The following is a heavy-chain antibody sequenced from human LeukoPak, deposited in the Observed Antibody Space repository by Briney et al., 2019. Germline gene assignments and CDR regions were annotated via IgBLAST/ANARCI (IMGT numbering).Heavy chain of an antibody. CDR1: DYTFTSYG. CDR2: ISAYNGNT. D-gene: IGHD2-21*02. J-gene: IGHJ4*02. V-gene: IGHV1-18*01. Sequence: ASVKVSCKASDYTFTSYGISWVRQAPGQGLEWMGWISAYNGNTNYAQKFQGRVTMTRDTSTSTVYMELSSLRSEDTAVYYCARFRCGGDCYFGYWGQGTLVTVSS. CDR3: ARFRCGGDCYFGY.